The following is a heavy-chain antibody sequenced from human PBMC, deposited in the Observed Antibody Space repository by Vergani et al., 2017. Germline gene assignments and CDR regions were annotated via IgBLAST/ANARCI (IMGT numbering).Heavy chain of an antibody. CDR1: GASIRSSTYY. J-gene: IGHJ5*02. D-gene: IGHD6-19*01. Sequence: QLQLQESGPGLVKPSATLSLTCSVSGASIRSSTYYWGWIRQPPGKGLEWIARFYYSGSTYYNPSLKSRVTLSVDTSKNQFSLKLSSVTAADTAVYFCSRHSTVEWLVKLGWFDPWGQGILVTVSA. V-gene: IGHV4-39*01. CDR3: SRHSTVEWLVKLGWFDP. CDR2: FYYSGST.